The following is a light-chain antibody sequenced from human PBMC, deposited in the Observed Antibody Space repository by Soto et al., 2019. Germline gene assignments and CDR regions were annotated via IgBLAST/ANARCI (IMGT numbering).Light chain of an antibody. J-gene: IGLJ1*01. CDR2: EVS. Sequence: QSVLTQPASVSGSPGQSITISCTGTSSDVGGYNYVSWYQQHPGKAPKLMIYEVSNRPSGVSNRFSGSKSGNTASQTISGLQAEDEADYYCSSYTSSSTYVFGTGTRSPS. CDR1: SSDVGGYNY. CDR3: SSYTSSSTYV. V-gene: IGLV2-14*01.